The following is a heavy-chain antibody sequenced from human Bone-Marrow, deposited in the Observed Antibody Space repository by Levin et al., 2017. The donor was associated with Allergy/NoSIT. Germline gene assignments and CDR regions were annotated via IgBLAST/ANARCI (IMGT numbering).Heavy chain of an antibody. V-gene: IGHV3-9*01. CDR3: AKDFDNGGKKGDAFDI. Sequence: HAGGSLRLSCAASGFIFDDYAMHWVRQAPGKGLEWVAGISWDSGSIVYADSVKGRFTVSRDNAKNSLYLQMKSLRVEDTALYYCAKDFDNGGKKGDAFDIWGQGTRVTVSS. D-gene: IGHD4-23*01. CDR2: ISWDSGSI. CDR1: GFIFDDYA. J-gene: IGHJ3*02.